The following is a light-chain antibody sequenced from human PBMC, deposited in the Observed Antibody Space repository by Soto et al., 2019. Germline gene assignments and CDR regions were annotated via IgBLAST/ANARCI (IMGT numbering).Light chain of an antibody. CDR2: DVT. Sequence: QSALTQPASVSGSPGQSVTISCTGTSSDIGGYRYVSWYQQRPRKAPKLMIHDVTNRPSGVSDRFSGSKSGNTASLTISGLQAEDEADYYCTSYTSDSSVIFGGGTKLTVL. CDR1: SSDIGGYRY. J-gene: IGLJ2*01. V-gene: IGLV2-14*03. CDR3: TSYTSDSSVI.